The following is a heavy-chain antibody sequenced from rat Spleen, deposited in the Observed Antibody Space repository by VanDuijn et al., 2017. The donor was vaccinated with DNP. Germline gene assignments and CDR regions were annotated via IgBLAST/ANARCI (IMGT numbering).Heavy chain of an antibody. CDR2: ISSGGDT. J-gene: IGHJ3*01. Sequence: VQLKESGPGLAQPSQTLSLTCTVSGYSLTSYGVSWARQPPGKGLEWIATISSGGDTYYNSALKSRLSISRDTSKSQVFLKMNSLQTEDTAIYFCTREVAPFAYWGQGTLVTVSS. V-gene: IGHV2S12*01. CDR1: GYSLTSYG. CDR3: TREVAPFAY.